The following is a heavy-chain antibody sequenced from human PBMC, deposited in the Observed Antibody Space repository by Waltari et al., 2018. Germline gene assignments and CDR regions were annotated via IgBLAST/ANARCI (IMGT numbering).Heavy chain of an antibody. CDR2: IIPIFGTA. CDR1: GSTFSSYA. J-gene: IGHJ4*02. CDR3: ASDDNSPSWELGAIFDY. D-gene: IGHD1-26*01. V-gene: IGHV1-69*13. Sequence: QVQLVQSGAEVKKPGSSVKVSCKASGSTFSSYAISWVRQAPGQGLEWMGGIIPIFGTANYAQKVQGRVTITADESTSTAYMELSSPRSEDTAVYYCASDDNSPSWELGAIFDYWGQGTLVTVSS.